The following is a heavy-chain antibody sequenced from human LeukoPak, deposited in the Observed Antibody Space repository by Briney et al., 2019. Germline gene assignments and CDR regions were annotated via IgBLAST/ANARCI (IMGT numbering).Heavy chain of an antibody. V-gene: IGHV4-59*01. CDR3: ARSEGSGNYFDY. CDR2: IYYSGST. Sequence: PSETLSLTCTVSGGSISRYYWSWIRQPPGKGLEWIGYIYYSGSTKYNPSLKSRVTISVDTSKNQFSLKLSSVTAADTAVYYCARSEGSGNYFDYWGQGTLVTVSS. J-gene: IGHJ4*02. CDR1: GGSISRYY. D-gene: IGHD3-10*01.